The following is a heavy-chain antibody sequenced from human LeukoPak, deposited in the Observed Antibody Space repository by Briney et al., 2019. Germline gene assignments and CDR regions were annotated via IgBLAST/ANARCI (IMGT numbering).Heavy chain of an antibody. V-gene: IGHV3-48*01. CDR3: AKDESQFVAAMDY. Sequence: GGSLRLSCAASGFTFSSYSMNWVRQAPGKGLEWVSYVSSSSSTIYYADSVKGRFTISRDNAKNSLYLQMNSLRAEDTALYYCAKDESQFVAAMDYWGQGTLVTVSS. CDR1: GFTFSSYS. D-gene: IGHD2-15*01. CDR2: VSSSSSTI. J-gene: IGHJ4*02.